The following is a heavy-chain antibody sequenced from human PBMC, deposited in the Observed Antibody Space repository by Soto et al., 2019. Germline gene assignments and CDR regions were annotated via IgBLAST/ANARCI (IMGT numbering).Heavy chain of an antibody. CDR1: GYTFTSHG. V-gene: IGHV1-18*04. D-gene: IGHD2-15*01. CDR2: ISTYSGNT. Sequence: ASVKVSCKASGYTFTSHGFPWVRQAPGQGLEWMGWISTYSGNTNYAQKFQGRLTLTTDTSTSTAHMELSSLRSDDTAVYFCARSPIAPTPVDFWGQGTLVTVSS. CDR3: ARSPIAPTPVDF. J-gene: IGHJ4*02.